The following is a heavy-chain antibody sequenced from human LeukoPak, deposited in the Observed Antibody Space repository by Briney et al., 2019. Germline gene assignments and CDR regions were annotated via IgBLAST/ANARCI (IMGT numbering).Heavy chain of an antibody. V-gene: IGHV1-69*05. CDR2: IIPIFGTA. CDR3: ARGSRSSSSGDYYYYYYMDV. CDR1: GGTISSYV. J-gene: IGHJ6*03. D-gene: IGHD6-6*01. Sequence: SVKVSCKASGGTISSYVISWVRQAPGQGHEWMGGIIPIFGTANYAQKFQGRVTITTDESTSTAYMELSSLRSEDTAVYYCARGSRSSSSGDYYYYYYMDVWGKGTTVTVSS.